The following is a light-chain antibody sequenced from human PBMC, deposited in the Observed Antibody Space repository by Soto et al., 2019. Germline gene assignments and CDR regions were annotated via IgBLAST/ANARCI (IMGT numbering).Light chain of an antibody. CDR2: GNS. J-gene: IGLJ1*01. V-gene: IGLV1-40*01. CDR3: QSYDSSLSGYV. Sequence: SVLTQPPSVSGAPGQRVTISCTGSSSNIGAGYDVHWYQQLPGTAPKLLIYGNSNRPSGVPDRFSGSKSGTSASLAITGLQDEDEADYYCQSYDSSLSGYVVGTGTKVTVL. CDR1: SSNIGAGYD.